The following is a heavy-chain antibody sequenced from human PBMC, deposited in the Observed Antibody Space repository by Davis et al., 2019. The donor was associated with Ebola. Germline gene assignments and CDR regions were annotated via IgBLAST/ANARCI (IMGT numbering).Heavy chain of an antibody. Sequence: SETLSLTCAVYSGSFSGYYWSWIRQPPGKGLEWIGEINHSGSTNYNPSLKSRVTISVDTSKNQFSLKLSSVTAADTAVYYCARGVRWLQAYYFDYWGQGTLVTVSS. CDR1: SGSFSGYY. CDR3: ARGVRWLQAYYFDY. J-gene: IGHJ4*02. CDR2: INHSGST. V-gene: IGHV4-34*01. D-gene: IGHD5-24*01.